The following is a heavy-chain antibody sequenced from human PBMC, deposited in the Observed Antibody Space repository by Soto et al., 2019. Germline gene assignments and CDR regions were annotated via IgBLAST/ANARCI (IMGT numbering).Heavy chain of an antibody. CDR2: ISAYNGNT. CDR3: ARVHAPPDIVATFYYYYYYMDV. D-gene: IGHD5-12*01. V-gene: IGHV1-18*01. Sequence: ASVKVSCKASGYTFTSYGISWVRQAPGQGLEWMGWISAYNGNTNYAQKLQGRVTMTTDTSTSTAYMELRSLRSDDTAVYYCARVHAPPDIVATFYYYYYYMDVWGKGTTVTVSS. J-gene: IGHJ6*03. CDR1: GYTFTSYG.